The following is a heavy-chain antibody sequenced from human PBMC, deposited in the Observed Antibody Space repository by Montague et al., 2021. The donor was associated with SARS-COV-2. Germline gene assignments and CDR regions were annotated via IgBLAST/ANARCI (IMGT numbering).Heavy chain of an antibody. D-gene: IGHD3-9*01. J-gene: IGHJ6*02. CDR3: ARHRKDYDILTGYSTSFYYDMDV. Sequence: SETLSLTCTVSGGSVSSGSYYWSWIRQPPGKGLEWIGYVSDSGSDYNPSLKSRVSISVDTSKKLLSLSLSSVTAADTAIYYCARHRKDYDILTGYSTSFYYDMDVGGRGTTVTVSS. CDR2: VSDSGS. V-gene: IGHV4-61*01. CDR1: GGSVSSGSYY.